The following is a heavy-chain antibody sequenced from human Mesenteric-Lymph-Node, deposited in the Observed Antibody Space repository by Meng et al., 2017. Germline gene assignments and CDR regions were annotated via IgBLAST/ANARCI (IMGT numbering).Heavy chain of an antibody. Sequence: QVQLPESGPGLVKPSGTLSLTCAVSSGSISSSNWWSWVRQPPGKGLEWIGEISQSGTTYYNPSLKSRVTITGDWSKNQFSLKLNSVTTADTALYYCVRQGMTSYSWGYWGQGTLVTVSS. CDR1: SGSISSSNW. CDR3: VRQGMTSYSWGY. J-gene: IGHJ4*02. CDR2: ISQSGTT. D-gene: IGHD3-9*01. V-gene: IGHV4-4*02.